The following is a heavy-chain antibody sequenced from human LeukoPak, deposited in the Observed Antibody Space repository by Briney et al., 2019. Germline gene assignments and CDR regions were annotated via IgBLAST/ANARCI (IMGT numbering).Heavy chain of an antibody. D-gene: IGHD3-16*02. CDR2: INHSGST. Sequence: SETLSLTCAVYGGSFSGYYWSWIRQPPGKGLEWIGEINHSGSTNYNPSLKSRVTISVDTSKNQLSLKLSSVTAADTAVYYCARGGGYDCVWGSYRWTYFDYWGQGTLVTVSS. V-gene: IGHV4-34*01. J-gene: IGHJ4*02. CDR3: ARGGGYDCVWGSYRWTYFDY. CDR1: GGSFSGYY.